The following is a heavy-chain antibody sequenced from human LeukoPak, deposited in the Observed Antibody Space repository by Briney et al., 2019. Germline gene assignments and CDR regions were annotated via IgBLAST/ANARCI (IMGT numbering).Heavy chain of an antibody. D-gene: IGHD1-26*01. Sequence: PGGSLRLSCKASGFTFSDYYMSWIRQAPGKGLEWVSYIRSSGSTIYYADSVKGRFTISRDNAKNSLYLQMSSLRAEDTAVYYCARVRSYYDENGPIGYWGQGTLVTVSS. CDR2: IRSSGSTI. CDR3: ARVRSYYDENGPIGY. J-gene: IGHJ4*02. CDR1: GFTFSDYY. V-gene: IGHV3-11*01.